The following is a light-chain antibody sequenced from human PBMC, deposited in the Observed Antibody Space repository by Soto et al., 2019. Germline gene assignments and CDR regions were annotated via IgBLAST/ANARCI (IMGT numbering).Light chain of an antibody. J-gene: IGKJ3*01. CDR1: QSIDTS. Sequence: DIQMTQSLSSLSASVGDRVTITCRASQSIDTSLNWYQQRPGKAPNLLIYAASTLQTGVPSRFSGGGSGTHFTLTISSLQPEDFATYYCHQSYISSCTFGPGTKVDIK. CDR2: AAS. CDR3: HQSYISSCT. V-gene: IGKV1-39*01.